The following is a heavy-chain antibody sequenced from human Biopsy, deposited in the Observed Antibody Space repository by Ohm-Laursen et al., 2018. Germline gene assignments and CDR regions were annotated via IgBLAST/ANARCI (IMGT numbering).Heavy chain of an antibody. CDR2: IDYRGST. Sequence: GTLSLTCTVSRGSISSYYWSWIRQPPGKGLEWIGYIDYRGSTKYNPSLRSRVTMSIDTSRNQFSLKLSSVTAADTAVYYCAKHGSGWTGDDAFHIWGQGTMVTVSS. J-gene: IGHJ3*02. CDR1: RGSISSYY. CDR3: AKHGSGWTGDDAFHI. V-gene: IGHV4-59*08. D-gene: IGHD6-19*01.